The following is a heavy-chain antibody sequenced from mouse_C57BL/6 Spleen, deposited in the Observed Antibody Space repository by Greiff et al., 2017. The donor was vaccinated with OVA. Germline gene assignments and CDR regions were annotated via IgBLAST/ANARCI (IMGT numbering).Heavy chain of an antibody. J-gene: IGHJ4*01. CDR3: ARNSYYAMDY. CDR2: ISSGSSTL. Sequence: EVKLVESGGGLVKPGGALKLSCAASGFTFSDYGMHWVRQAPEKGLEWVAYISSGSSTLYYADTVKGRFTISRDNAKNTLFLQMTSLRSEDTAMYYCARNSYYAMDYWGQGTSVTVSS. CDR1: GFTFSDYG. V-gene: IGHV5-17*01.